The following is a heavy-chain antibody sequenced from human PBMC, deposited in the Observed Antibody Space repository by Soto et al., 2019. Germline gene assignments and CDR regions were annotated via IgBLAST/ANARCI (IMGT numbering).Heavy chain of an antibody. CDR3: ARLASVIMDY. Sequence: SETLSLTCTVSGGSISSSSYYWGWIRQPPGKGLEWIGSIYYSGSTYYNPSLKSRVTISVDTSKNQFSLKLSSVTAADTAVYYCARLASVIMDYWGQGTLVTVS. CDR2: IYYSGST. J-gene: IGHJ4*02. CDR1: GGSISSSSYY. V-gene: IGHV4-39*01. D-gene: IGHD3-16*01.